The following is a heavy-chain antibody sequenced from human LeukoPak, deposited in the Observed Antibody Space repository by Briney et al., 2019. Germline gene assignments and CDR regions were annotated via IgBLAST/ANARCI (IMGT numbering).Heavy chain of an antibody. CDR1: GGSISSGGYY. CDR2: INHSGST. J-gene: IGHJ4*02. Sequence: PSETLSLTCTVSGGSISSGGYYWSWIRQPPGKGLEWIGEINHSGSTNYNPSLKSRVTISVDTSKNQFSLKLSSVTAADTAVYYCARSFCGGDCYIPASWGQGTLVTVSS. D-gene: IGHD2-21*02. V-gene: IGHV4-39*07. CDR3: ARSFCGGDCYIPAS.